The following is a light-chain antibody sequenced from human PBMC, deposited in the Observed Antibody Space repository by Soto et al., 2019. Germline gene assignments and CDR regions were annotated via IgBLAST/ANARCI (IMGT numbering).Light chain of an antibody. Sequence: QSALTQPRSVSGSPGQSVTISCTGTSNDVGIYNYVSWYQQHPDKAPQLMIYDVSNRPSGVPDRFSGSKSGATASLTISGLQAEDEADYYCCSYAGTYTYVFGTGTKVTVL. CDR3: CSYAGTYTYV. CDR2: DVS. J-gene: IGLJ1*01. CDR1: SNDVGIYNY. V-gene: IGLV2-11*01.